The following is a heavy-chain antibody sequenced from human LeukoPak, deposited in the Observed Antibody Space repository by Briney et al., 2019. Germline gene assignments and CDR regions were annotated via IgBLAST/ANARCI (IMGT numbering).Heavy chain of an antibody. D-gene: IGHD1-26*01. Sequence: ASVKVSCKASGYTFTSYDINWVRQATGQGLEWMGWMNPNSGNTGYAQKFQGRVTMTRNTSISTAYMELSSLRSEDTAVYYCARDSLRRVGATEEYYYYYGMDVWGQGTTVTVSS. V-gene: IGHV1-8*01. J-gene: IGHJ6*02. CDR3: ARDSLRRVGATEEYYYYYGMDV. CDR2: MNPNSGNT. CDR1: GYTFTSYD.